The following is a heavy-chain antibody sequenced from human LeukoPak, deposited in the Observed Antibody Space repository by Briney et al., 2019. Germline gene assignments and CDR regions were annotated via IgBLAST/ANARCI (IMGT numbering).Heavy chain of an antibody. CDR2: FDPEDGET. V-gene: IGHV1-24*01. Sequence: GASVKVSCKVSGYTLTELSMHWVRQAPGKGLEWMGGFDPEDGETIYAQKFQSRVTMTEDTSTDTAYMELSSLRSEDTAVYYCATLGRYSYGYGDDAFDIWGQGTMVTVSS. CDR1: GYTLTELS. D-gene: IGHD5-18*01. CDR3: ATLGRYSYGYGDDAFDI. J-gene: IGHJ3*02.